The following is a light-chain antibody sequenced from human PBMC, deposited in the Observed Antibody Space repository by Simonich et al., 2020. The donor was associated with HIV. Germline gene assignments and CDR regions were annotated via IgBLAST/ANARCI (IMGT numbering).Light chain of an antibody. Sequence: EIVLTQSPATLSLSPGERATLSCRASQSVSSYLAWYQQKPGQAPRLLIYDASNRATGIPDRFSGSGSGTDFTLTISRLEPEDFAVYYCQQYGSSPLFTFGPGTKVEIK. J-gene: IGKJ3*01. CDR1: QSVSSY. CDR3: QQYGSSPLFT. V-gene: IGKV3-20*01. CDR2: DAS.